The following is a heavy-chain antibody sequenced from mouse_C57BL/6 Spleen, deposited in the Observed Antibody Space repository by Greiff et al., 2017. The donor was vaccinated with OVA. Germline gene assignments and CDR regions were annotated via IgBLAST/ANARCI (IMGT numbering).Heavy chain of an antibody. V-gene: IGHV3-6*01. CDR3: ARDGGYDYAMDY. J-gene: IGHJ4*01. Sequence: EVKLQESGPGLVKPSQSLSLTCSVTGYSITSGYYWNWIRQFPGNKLEWMGYISYDGSNNYNPSLKNRISITRDTSKNQFFLKLNSVTTEDTATYYGARDGGYDYAMDYWGQGTSVTVSS. CDR1: GYSITSGYY. D-gene: IGHD2-2*01. CDR2: ISYDGSN.